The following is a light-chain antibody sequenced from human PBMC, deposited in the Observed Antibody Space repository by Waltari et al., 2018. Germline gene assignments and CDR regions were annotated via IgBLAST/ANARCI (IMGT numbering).Light chain of an antibody. V-gene: IGLV4-69*01. CDR2: VNSYGSH. J-gene: IGLJ3*02. CDR1: SGVSSTV. CDR3: QTGGHGTWV. Sequence: QLVLTQSPSASAPLGASVKLTCTLSSGVSSTVIAWLQQQPEKVPRYLMKVNSYGSHSKGDEIPDRFSGSSSGAERYLTISSLQSEDEADYYCQTGGHGTWVFGGGTKLTVL.